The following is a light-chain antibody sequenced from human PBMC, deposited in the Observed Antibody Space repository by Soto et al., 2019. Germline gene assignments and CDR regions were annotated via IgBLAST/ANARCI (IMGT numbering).Light chain of an antibody. J-gene: IGLJ1*01. CDR2: DVS. CDR3: DSYTSGSSSV. CDR1: SSDVGGYNY. V-gene: IGLV2-14*01. Sequence: QSVLTQPASVSGSPGQSITISCTGTSSDVGGYNYVSWYQQHPGKAPKLMIYDVSYRPSGVSDRFSGSKSGNTASLTISGLQSEDEADYYCDSYTSGSSSVFGTGTKLTVL.